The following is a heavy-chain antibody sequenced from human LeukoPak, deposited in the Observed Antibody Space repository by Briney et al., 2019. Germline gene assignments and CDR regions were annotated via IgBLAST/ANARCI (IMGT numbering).Heavy chain of an antibody. CDR3: ARGGRLSHGMDV. CDR1: GGSISSGGYY. CDR2: IYYSGST. Sequence: PSQTLSLTSTVSGGSISSGGYYWSWIRQYPGKGLEWIGYIYYSGSTYYNPSLKSRVTISVDTSKNQFSLKLSFVTAADTAVYYCARGGRLSHGMDVWGQGTTVTVSS. D-gene: IGHD3-3*01. J-gene: IGHJ6*02. V-gene: IGHV4-31*03.